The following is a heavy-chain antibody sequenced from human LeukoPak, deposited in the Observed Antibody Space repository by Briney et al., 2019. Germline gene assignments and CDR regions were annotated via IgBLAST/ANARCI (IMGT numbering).Heavy chain of an antibody. D-gene: IGHD6-13*01. J-gene: IGHJ4*02. V-gene: IGHV4-34*01. Sequence: KPSETLSLTCAVYGGSFSVYYWSWIRQPPGKGLESIGEINNSGSTNYNPSLKSRVTISVDTSKNQFSLKLSSVTAADTAVYYCARDYSSPALYYFDYWGQGTLVTVSS. CDR1: GGSFSVYY. CDR2: INNSGST. CDR3: ARDYSSPALYYFDY.